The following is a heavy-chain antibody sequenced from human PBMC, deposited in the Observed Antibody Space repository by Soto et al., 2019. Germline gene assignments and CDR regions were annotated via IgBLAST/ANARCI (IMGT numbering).Heavy chain of an antibody. CDR2: ISGSGGST. J-gene: IGHJ3*02. V-gene: IGHV3-23*01. D-gene: IGHD6-6*01. Sequence: WVRQAPGKGLEWVSAISGSGGSTYYADSVKGRFTISRDNSKNTLYLQMNSLRAEDTAVYYCAKVRAARPLDAFDIWGQGTMVTVSS. CDR3: AKVRAARPLDAFDI.